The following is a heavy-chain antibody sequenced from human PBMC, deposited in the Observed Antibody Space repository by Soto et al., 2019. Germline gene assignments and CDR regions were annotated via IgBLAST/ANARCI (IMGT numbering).Heavy chain of an antibody. CDR2: IYPGDSDT. D-gene: IGHD3-16*01. CDR1: GYSFTTYW. Sequence: GESLKISCKGSGYSFTTYWIAWVRQMPGKGLEWMGFIYPGDSDTKYNPSFEGQVTISDDKSISTAYLQWSGLKASDTAIYYCARRVNDYEYFDYWGQGTLVTVSS. CDR3: ARRVNDYEYFDY. V-gene: IGHV5-51*01. J-gene: IGHJ4*02.